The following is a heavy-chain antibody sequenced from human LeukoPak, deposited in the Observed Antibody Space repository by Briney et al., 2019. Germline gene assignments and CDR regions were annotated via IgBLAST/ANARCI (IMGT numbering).Heavy chain of an antibody. D-gene: IGHD3-22*01. V-gene: IGHV3-21*01. CDR1: GFTFSSYS. CDR3: ARGQDSGYDLSLTQDYYDSSGDFDY. CDR2: ISSSSSYI. J-gene: IGHJ4*02. Sequence: PGGPLRLSCAASGFTFSSYSMNWVRQAPGKGLEWVSSISSSSSYIYYADSVKGRFTISRDNAKNSLYLQMNSLRAEDTAVYYCARGQDSGYDLSLTQDYYDSSGDFDYWGQGTLVTVSS.